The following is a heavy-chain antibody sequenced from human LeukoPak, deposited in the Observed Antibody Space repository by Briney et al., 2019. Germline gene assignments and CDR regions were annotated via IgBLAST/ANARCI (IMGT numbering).Heavy chain of an antibody. CDR3: ARHPPPLGVRRFDP. CDR2: IYYSGST. D-gene: IGHD1-26*01. V-gene: IGHV4-59*08. Sequence: PSETLSLTCTVSGGSISSYYWSWIRQPPGKGLEWIGYIYYSGSTNYNPSLKSRVTISVDTSKNQFSLKLSSVTAVDTAVYHCARHPPPLGVRRFDPWGQGTLVTVSS. J-gene: IGHJ5*02. CDR1: GGSISSYY.